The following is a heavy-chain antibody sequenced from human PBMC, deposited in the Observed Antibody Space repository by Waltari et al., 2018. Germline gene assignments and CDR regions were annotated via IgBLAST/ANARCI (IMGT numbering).Heavy chain of an antibody. D-gene: IGHD5-12*01. CDR1: GGSISSGGYY. Sequence: QLRLQESGPGLVKPSATRSLPCTVSGGSISSGGYYWGWIRRSPGKGLEWIGSSYYSESTYYNPPLESRVTISGDTSKNEFSLRLSSVTAADTAVYYCARHWKRSGYRFDPWGQGTLVTVSS. CDR2: SYYSEST. V-gene: IGHV4-39*01. J-gene: IGHJ5*02. CDR3: ARHWKRSGYRFDP.